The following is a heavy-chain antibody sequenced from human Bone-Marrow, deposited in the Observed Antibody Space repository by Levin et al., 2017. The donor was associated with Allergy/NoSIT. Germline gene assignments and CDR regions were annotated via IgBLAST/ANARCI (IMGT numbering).Heavy chain of an antibody. Sequence: PGESLKISCQASGYLFNAYYIHWVRQAPGQGLEWMGWVNPNIGATNLAQKFQGRLTLTTDTSITTAYMVLQGLTSDDTALYFCVRGGTGTTRFSSNTWGHGTLVTVTS. CDR2: VNPNIGAT. V-gene: IGHV1-2*02. D-gene: IGHD1-1*01. CDR3: VRGGTGTTRFSSNT. J-gene: IGHJ5*01. CDR1: GYLFNAYY.